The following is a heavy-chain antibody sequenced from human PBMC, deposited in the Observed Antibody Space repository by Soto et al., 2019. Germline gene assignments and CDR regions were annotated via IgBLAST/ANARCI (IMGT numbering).Heavy chain of an antibody. CDR3: ARDVSVSGDLGWFDS. V-gene: IGHV1-2*02. CDR2: INPNSGGT. Sequence: ASVKVSCKASGYTFIGYYIHLVRQAPGQGLEWMGWINPNSGGTNYAQKFQGRVTMTRDTSISTAYMELSRLRSDDTAVYYCARDVSVSGDLGWFDSWGQGXLVTVSS. CDR1: GYTFIGYY. D-gene: IGHD2-21*02. J-gene: IGHJ5*01.